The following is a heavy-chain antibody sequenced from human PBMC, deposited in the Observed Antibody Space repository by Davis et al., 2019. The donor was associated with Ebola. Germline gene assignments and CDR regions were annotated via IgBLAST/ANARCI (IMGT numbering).Heavy chain of an antibody. V-gene: IGHV3-48*03. D-gene: IGHD3-22*01. CDR2: ISDSGSTT. CDR3: ARDAFSLSRYDTEDH. CDR1: GFTFNKYE. Sequence: GGSLRLSCAASGFTFNKYEMNWVRQAPGKGLEWISYISDSGSTTYYTDSVKGRFTISRDNARDSLYLQMDSLRAEDTAIYYCARDAFSLSRYDTEDHWGQGALVTVSS. J-gene: IGHJ4*02.